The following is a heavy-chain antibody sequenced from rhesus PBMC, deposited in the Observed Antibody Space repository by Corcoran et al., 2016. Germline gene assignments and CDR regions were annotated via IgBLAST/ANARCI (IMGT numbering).Heavy chain of an antibody. D-gene: IGHD5-24*01. CDR1: GGSISDSYY. J-gene: IGHJ4*01. CDR3: AGRLGEIREIDF. Sequence: QVQLQESGPGLGKPSATLSLTPAISGGSISDSYYWIWTRPPPGKGLEWIGNMYAYGVRTNYNPSLKSRVTISKDTSNNHFFLKLTSVTAANTAVYYCAGRLGEIREIDFWGQGVLVTVSS. CDR2: MYAYGVRT. V-gene: IGHV4S9*01.